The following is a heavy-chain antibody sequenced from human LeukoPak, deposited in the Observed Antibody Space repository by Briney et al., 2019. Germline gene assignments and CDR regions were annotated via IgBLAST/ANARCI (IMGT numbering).Heavy chain of an antibody. Sequence: HPGGSLRLSCAASGFKFSNYWMHWVRQAPGKGLVWVSRINPDGSSTSYADSVKGRFTISRDNAKNTLYLQMNTLRAEDTALYYCARSSLSGSYSITYFDYWGQGTLVTVSS. CDR1: GFKFSNYW. CDR2: INPDGSST. D-gene: IGHD1-26*01. CDR3: ARSSLSGSYSITYFDY. J-gene: IGHJ4*02. V-gene: IGHV3-74*01.